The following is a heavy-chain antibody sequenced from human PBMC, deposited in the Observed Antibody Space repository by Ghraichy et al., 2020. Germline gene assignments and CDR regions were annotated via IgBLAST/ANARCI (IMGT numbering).Heavy chain of an antibody. CDR3: ARRQIAAGGWLDGFDI. Sequence: GESLNISCAASGFTSSSHWMNWVRQAPGKGLEWVANIKQDGSEKYYVDSVKGRFTISRDNAKNSLYLQMNSLRAEDTAVYYCARRQIAAGGWLDGFDIWGQGTMVTVSS. CDR1: GFTSSSHW. D-gene: IGHD6-13*01. J-gene: IGHJ3*02. V-gene: IGHV3-7*03. CDR2: IKQDGSEK.